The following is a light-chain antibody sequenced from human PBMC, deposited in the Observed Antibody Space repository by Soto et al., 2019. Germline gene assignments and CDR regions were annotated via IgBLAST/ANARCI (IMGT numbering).Light chain of an antibody. CDR1: QVISTS. Sequence: DIRLTQSPSFLSPSMGESVTITCRASQVISTSLAWYQVKPGKAPKLLIYAASTLESGVPSRFRATVSGTEFSLTITSLKPEDFATYYCQQLFDYPITFGQGTRLEIK. CDR3: QQLFDYPIT. J-gene: IGKJ5*01. V-gene: IGKV1-9*01. CDR2: AAS.